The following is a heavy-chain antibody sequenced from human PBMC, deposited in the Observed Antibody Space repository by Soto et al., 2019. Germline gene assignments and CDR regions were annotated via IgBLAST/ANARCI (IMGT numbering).Heavy chain of an antibody. CDR1: GFTLSNHA. V-gene: IGHV3-23*01. CDR2: ISSSGAST. J-gene: IGHJ4*02. CDR3: AKKQTFSSAPDY. Sequence: GGSLRLSCAASGFTLSNHAMAWVRQAPGKGLEWVSVISSSGASTYYADSVKGRFTLSRDSSKNTVYLQMDSLTAEDTAVYYCAKKQTFSSAPDYWGQGTLVTVSS.